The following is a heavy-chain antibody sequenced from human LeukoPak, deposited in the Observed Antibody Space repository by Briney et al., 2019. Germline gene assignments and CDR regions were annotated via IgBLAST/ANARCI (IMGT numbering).Heavy chain of an antibody. J-gene: IGHJ6*03. D-gene: IGHD4-11*01. CDR3: AREKVTTDNYYYMDV. CDR2: INWNGDST. CDR1: GLTFDGHG. Sequence: GGSLRLSCAASGLTFDGHGMSWVRQAPGKGLQWVSAINWNGDSTSYADSVKGRFTISRDNAKNSLYLQMNSLRAEDTALYYCAREKVTTDNYYYMDVWGKGTTVTVSS. V-gene: IGHV3-20*04.